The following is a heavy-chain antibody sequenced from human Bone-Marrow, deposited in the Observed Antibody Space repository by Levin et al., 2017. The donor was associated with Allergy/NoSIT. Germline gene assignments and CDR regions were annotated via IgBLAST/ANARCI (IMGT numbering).Heavy chain of an antibody. J-gene: IGHJ4*02. Sequence: SETLSLTCTVSGGSITISSYYWGWIRQPPGKGLEWIGYIGDMSNSESTYYNPSLKSRVTISVNTSNNQFTLKLSSVTAADTAVYFCARHYDCLTGPMYWGQGTLVSVSS. CDR2: MSNSEST. CDR1: GGSITISSYY. CDR3: ARHYDCLTGPMY. V-gene: IGHV4-39*01. D-gene: IGHD3-9*01.